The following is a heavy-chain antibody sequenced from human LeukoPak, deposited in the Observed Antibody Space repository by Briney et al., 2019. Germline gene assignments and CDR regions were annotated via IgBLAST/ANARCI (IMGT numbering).Heavy chain of an antibody. D-gene: IGHD3-10*01. Sequence: GASVKVSSKPSGGTFSSYAISWVRQAAGHGLEWWGGIIPSLGIANYAQKFQGRVTITADKSTSTAYMELSSLRSEDTAVYYCARARDYYGSGRYYYYGMDVWGQGTTVTVSS. CDR2: IIPSLGIA. J-gene: IGHJ6*02. V-gene: IGHV1-69*10. CDR3: ARARDYYGSGRYYYYGMDV. CDR1: GGTFSSYA.